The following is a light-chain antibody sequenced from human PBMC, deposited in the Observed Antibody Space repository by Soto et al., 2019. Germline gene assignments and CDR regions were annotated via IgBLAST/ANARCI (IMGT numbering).Light chain of an antibody. CDR3: QQYGNSPLT. CDR2: DAS. CDR1: QSVSSSY. Sequence: EIVMTQSPATLSVPPGERSTLSCSSSQSVSSSYLAWYQQKPGQAPRLLIYDASSRATGIPDRFSGSGSGTDFTLTISRLEPEDFAVYYCQQYGNSPLTFGGGTKVDIK. J-gene: IGKJ4*01. V-gene: IGKV3-20*01.